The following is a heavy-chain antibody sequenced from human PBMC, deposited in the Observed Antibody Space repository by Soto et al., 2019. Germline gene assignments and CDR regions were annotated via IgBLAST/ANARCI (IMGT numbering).Heavy chain of an antibody. CDR2: ISGSGGST. J-gene: IGHJ4*02. CDR1: GFTFSSYP. Sequence: PGGSLRLSCATSGFTFSSYPIHWVRQAPGKGLEWVSAISGSGGSTYYADSVKGRFTISRDNSKNTLYLQMNSLRAEDTAVYYCAKAPRGSYLNDYWGQGTLVTVSS. V-gene: IGHV3-23*01. D-gene: IGHD1-26*01. CDR3: AKAPRGSYLNDY.